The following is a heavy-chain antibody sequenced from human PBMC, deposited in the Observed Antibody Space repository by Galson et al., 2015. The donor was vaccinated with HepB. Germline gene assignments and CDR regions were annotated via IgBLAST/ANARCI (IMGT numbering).Heavy chain of an antibody. CDR3: ARGHTRLVLNALDV. Sequence: SVKVSCKASGYTFRNYYMHWVRQAPGKGLEWMGWISPNSGGTNYAQRLQGRVTMTRDTSISTAYMELSGLRSDDTAVYYCARGHTRLVLNALDVWGQGSMVTVSS. V-gene: IGHV1-2*02. D-gene: IGHD2-2*01. J-gene: IGHJ3*01. CDR1: GYTFRNYY. CDR2: ISPNSGGT.